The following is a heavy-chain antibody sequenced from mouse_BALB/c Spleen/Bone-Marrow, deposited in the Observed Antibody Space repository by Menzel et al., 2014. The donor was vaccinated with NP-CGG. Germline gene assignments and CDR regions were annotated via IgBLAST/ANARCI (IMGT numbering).Heavy chain of an antibody. D-gene: IGHD2-1*01. CDR3: ARCYYGNYFDY. V-gene: IGHV1-80*01. CDR1: GYAFSSYW. J-gene: IGHJ2*01. CDR2: IYPGDGDT. Sequence: VQLQQSGAELVRPGSSVKISCKASGYAFSSYWMSWVKQRPGQGLEWIGQIYPGDGDTNYNGKFKGKATLTADKSSSTAYMQLSSLTSEDSAVYYCARCYYGNYFDYWGQGTTLTVSS.